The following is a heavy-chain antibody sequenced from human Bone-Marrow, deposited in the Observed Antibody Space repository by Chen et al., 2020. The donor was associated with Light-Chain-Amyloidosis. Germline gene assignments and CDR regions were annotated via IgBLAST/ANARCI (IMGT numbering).Heavy chain of an antibody. Sequence: EVPLEQSGPEVKTPGESLKISSKGSGYTFPNYWIGWVRQMPGKGLEWMGVIYPDDSDARYSPSFEGQVTISADKSITTAYLQWRSLKASDTAMYYCARRRDGYNFDYWGQGTLVTVSS. CDR2: IYPDDSDA. CDR3: ARRRDGYNFDY. V-gene: IGHV5-51*01. CDR1: GYTFPNYW. D-gene: IGHD5-12*01. J-gene: IGHJ4*02.